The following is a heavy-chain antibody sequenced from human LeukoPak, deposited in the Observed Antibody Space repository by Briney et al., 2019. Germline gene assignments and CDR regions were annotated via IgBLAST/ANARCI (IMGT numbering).Heavy chain of an antibody. CDR1: GFTFSTYA. V-gene: IGHV3-23*01. CDR2: IGSSVNVT. Sequence: GGTLRLSCAASGFTFSTYALSWGRQAPGPGLESVSSIGSSVNVTPYANSVTGRFTISRDNSQNTLYLHMSSLRAEDKTIYYCARDQAFDWYYYYYGMDVWGLGTPVIVSS. D-gene: IGHD3-9*01. CDR3: ARDQAFDWYYYYYGMDV. J-gene: IGHJ6*02.